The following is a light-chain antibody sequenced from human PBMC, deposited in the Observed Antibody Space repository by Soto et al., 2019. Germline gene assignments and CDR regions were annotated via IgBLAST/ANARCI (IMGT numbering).Light chain of an antibody. Sequence: QSARTQPAAASGSPGQSITLSCTGTSSDIGGYDYVSWYQRHPGKAPKLIIYDVNNRPSGVSNSFSGSKSGNTASLTISGRQAENEADYYCTSYASGSSHVVFGGGTKLTVL. CDR2: DVN. J-gene: IGLJ2*01. CDR1: SSDIGGYDY. V-gene: IGLV2-14*01. CDR3: TSYASGSSHVV.